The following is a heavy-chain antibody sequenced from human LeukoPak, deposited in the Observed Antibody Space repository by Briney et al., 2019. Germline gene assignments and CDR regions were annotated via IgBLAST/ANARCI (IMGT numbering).Heavy chain of an antibody. Sequence: GGSLRLSCAASGFTFSSYSMNWVRQAPGKGLEWVSSISCSSSYIYYADSVKGRFTISRDNAKNSLYLQMNSLRAADTAVYYCARVSVREWDYGDPTIDTFRYFDLWGRGTLVTVSS. CDR2: ISCSSSYI. CDR1: GFTFSSYS. V-gene: IGHV3-21*04. J-gene: IGHJ2*01. D-gene: IGHD4-17*01. CDR3: ARVSVREWDYGDPTIDTFRYFDL.